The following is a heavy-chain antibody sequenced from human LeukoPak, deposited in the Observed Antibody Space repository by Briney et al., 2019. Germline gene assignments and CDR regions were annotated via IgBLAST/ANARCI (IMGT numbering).Heavy chain of an antibody. CDR2: IRAYNGDT. CDR3: ATGQWFGELLY. V-gene: IGHV1-18*01. Sequence: ASVKVSCKASGYTFTNYGISWVRQAPGQGLEWMGWIRAYNGDTKYAEKLQGRVTMTEDTSTDTAYMELSSLRSEDTAVYYCATGQWFGELLYWGQGTLVTVSS. D-gene: IGHD3-10*01. J-gene: IGHJ4*02. CDR1: GYTFTNYG.